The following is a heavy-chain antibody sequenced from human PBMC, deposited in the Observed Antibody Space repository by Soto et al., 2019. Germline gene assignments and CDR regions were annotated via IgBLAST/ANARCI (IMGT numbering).Heavy chain of an antibody. D-gene: IGHD1-26*01. V-gene: IGHV4-28*01. J-gene: IGHJ4*02. Sequence: SETLSLTCTVSGYSISSSNWWGWIRQPPGKGLEWIGYIYYSGTTYYNPSLKSRVTMSVDTSKNQFSLKLTSVTAVDTAVYYCARREIQGPIDYWGQGTLVTVS. CDR2: IYYSGTT. CDR3: ARREIQGPIDY. CDR1: GYSISSSNW.